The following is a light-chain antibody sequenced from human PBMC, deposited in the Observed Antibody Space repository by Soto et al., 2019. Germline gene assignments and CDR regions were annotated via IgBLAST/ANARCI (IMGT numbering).Light chain of an antibody. CDR2: GVS. CDR3: QQGRDWPLT. V-gene: IGKV3-15*01. J-gene: IGKJ2*01. CDR1: QSISGE. Sequence: EIVMTQSPATLSVSPGERATLSCRASQSISGELAWYQQRPGQPPRLLIYGVSTRATGVPDRFSGSGSGSDFTLTISGLQSEDFAVYYCQQGRDWPLTFGQGTRLDI.